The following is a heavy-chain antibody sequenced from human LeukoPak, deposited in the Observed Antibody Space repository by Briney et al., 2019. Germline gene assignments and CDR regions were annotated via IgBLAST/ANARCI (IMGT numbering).Heavy chain of an antibody. Sequence: GASVKVSCKASGYTFTNYYMHWVRQAPGQGLEWMGRIIPILGIANYAQKFQGRVTITADKSTSTAYMELSSLRSEDTAVYYCARDIDTAMVRDNWFDPWGQGTLVTVSS. CDR1: GYTFTNYY. D-gene: IGHD5-18*01. CDR2: IIPILGIA. V-gene: IGHV1-69*04. J-gene: IGHJ5*02. CDR3: ARDIDTAMVRDNWFDP.